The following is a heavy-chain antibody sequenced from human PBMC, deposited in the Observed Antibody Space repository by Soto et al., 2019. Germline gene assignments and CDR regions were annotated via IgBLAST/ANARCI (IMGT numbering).Heavy chain of an antibody. J-gene: IGHJ4*02. Sequence: QVQLVESGGGVVQPGRSLRLSCVASGFTFSSYGMPWVRQAPGKGLGWGAIISYDGSNTYYADSVKGRFTISRDNSKNTLYLQMNSLRAEDTSVYYCAKEGGLSGSYYISSSYYFDYWGQGTLVTVSS. CDR3: AKEGGLSGSYYISSSYYFDY. CDR1: GFTFSSYG. V-gene: IGHV3-30*18. CDR2: ISYDGSNT. D-gene: IGHD1-26*01.